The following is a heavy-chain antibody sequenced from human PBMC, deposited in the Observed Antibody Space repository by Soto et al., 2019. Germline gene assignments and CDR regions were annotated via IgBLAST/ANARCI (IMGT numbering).Heavy chain of an antibody. V-gene: IGHV2-5*02. CDR1: GFSLSTSGVG. J-gene: IGHJ5*02. D-gene: IGHD3-10*01. CDR2: IYWDDDK. CDR3: AHSASGVGLWFVELSRFDP. Sequence: QITLKESGPTLVKPTQTLTLTCTFSGFSLSTSGVGVGWIRQPPGKALEWLALIYWDDDKRYSPSLKSRLTITKDPXXNXVXXTMTNMDPVDTATYYCAHSASGVGLWFVELSRFDPWGQGTLVTVSS.